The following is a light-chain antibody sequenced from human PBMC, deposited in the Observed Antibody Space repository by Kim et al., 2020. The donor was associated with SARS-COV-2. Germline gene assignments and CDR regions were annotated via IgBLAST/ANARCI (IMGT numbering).Light chain of an antibody. CDR3: MQDLQTPLT. V-gene: IGKV2-28*01. CDR1: QSLVYSNGNNY. CDR2: LGS. J-gene: IGKJ4*01. Sequence: DIVMTQSPLSLPVTPGEPASISCRSSQSLVYSNGNNYLDWYLQKPGQSPQLLIYLGSNRASGVPDRFSGSGSGTDFTLKISRVEAVDVGVYYCMQDLQTPLTFGGGTKVDIK.